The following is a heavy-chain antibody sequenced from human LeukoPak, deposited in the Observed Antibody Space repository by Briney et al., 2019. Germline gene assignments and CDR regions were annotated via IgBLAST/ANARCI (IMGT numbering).Heavy chain of an antibody. CDR2: ISYDGSNK. CDR1: GFTFSSYA. CDR3: AKASSIAARYLGY. D-gene: IGHD6-6*01. Sequence: GGSLRLSCAASGFTFSSYAMHWVRQAPGKGLEWAAVISYDGSNKYYADSVKGRFTISRDNSKNTLYLQMNSLRAEDTAVYYCAKASSIAARYLGYWGQGTLVTVSS. V-gene: IGHV3-30-3*01. J-gene: IGHJ4*02.